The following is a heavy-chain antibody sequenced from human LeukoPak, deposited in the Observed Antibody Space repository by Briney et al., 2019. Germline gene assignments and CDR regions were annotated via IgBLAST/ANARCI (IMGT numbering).Heavy chain of an antibody. D-gene: IGHD4-11*01. CDR1: SGSISSYY. CDR2: IYYSGST. Sequence: SETLSLTCTVSSGSISSYYWNWIRQPPGKGLEWIGYIYYSGSTNYNPSLKSRVTISVDTSKNQFSLKLSSVTAADTAVYYCARVHSDYLFDYWGQGTLVTVSS. CDR3: ARVHSDYLFDY. V-gene: IGHV4-59*01. J-gene: IGHJ4*02.